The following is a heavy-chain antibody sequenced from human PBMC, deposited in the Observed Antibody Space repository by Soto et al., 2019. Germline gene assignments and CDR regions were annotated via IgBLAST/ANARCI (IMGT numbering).Heavy chain of an antibody. CDR2: IVVGSGNT. D-gene: IGHD3-10*01. J-gene: IGHJ6*02. CDR1: GFTFTSSA. Sequence: ASVKVSCKASGFTFTSSAVQWVRQARGQRLEWIGWIVVGSGNTNYAQKFQERVTITRDMSTSTAYMELSNLRSEDTAVYYCAADGRPVTMVRGAYSFQGMDVWGQGTTVTVSS. CDR3: AADGRPVTMVRGAYSFQGMDV. V-gene: IGHV1-58*01.